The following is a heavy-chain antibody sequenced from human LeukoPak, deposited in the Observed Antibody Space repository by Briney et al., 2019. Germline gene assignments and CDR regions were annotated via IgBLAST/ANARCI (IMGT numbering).Heavy chain of an antibody. D-gene: IGHD5-18*01. J-gene: IGHJ1*01. CDR3: ARGARDTKGYFQH. V-gene: IGHV4-59*01. CDR2: IYYSGST. Sequence: SETLSLTCTVSGGSISSYYWSWIRQPPGKGLEWIGYIYYSGSTNYNPSLKSRVTISVDTSKSQFSLKLSSVTAADTAVYYCARGARDTKGYFQHWGQGTLVTVSS. CDR1: GGSISSYY.